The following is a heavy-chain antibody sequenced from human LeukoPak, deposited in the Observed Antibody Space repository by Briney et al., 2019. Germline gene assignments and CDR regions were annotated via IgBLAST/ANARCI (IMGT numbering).Heavy chain of an antibody. D-gene: IGHD1-26*01. J-gene: IGHJ2*01. V-gene: IGHV3-30*04. Sequence: GALRLSCSASGFTFSNYAMHWVRQAPGKGLEWVAVISFDGSNKYFAGSVKGRFTISRDNSKNTLYLQMSSLRAEDTAVYYCARDNTRGPYFDLWGRGTLVTVSS. CDR1: GFTFSNYA. CDR3: ARDNTRGPYFDL. CDR2: ISFDGSNK.